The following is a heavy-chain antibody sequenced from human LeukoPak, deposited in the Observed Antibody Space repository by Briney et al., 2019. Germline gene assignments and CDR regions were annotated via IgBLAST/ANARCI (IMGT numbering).Heavy chain of an antibody. CDR1: VYTFTGYY. D-gene: IGHD6-13*01. CDR2: INPNSGGT. V-gene: IGHV1-2*02. J-gene: IGHJ4*02. CDR3: SRGTYSSSGGAFLARFDY. Sequence: EASVTVPHKASVYTFTGYYMHWVRPAPGQGLAWVGWINPNSGGTKYEQLFQGRGTITRGTVLDPVYLEPGLRRSDDTAGYLFSRGTYSSSGGAFLARFDYWGQGTLVSVSS.